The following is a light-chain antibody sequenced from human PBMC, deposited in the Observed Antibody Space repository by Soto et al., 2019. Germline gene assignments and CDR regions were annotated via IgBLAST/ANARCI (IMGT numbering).Light chain of an antibody. CDR3: QQYGGSPVT. J-gene: IGKJ5*01. V-gene: IGKV3-20*01. CDR2: DAS. Sequence: EIVLTQSPGTLSLSPGERATLSCRASQSVSSSYLAWYQQKPGRAPRVLIYDASTRATGVPDRFSGSGSGTDFTLTISRLEPEDFAVYYCQQYGGSPVTFGQGTRLEIK. CDR1: QSVSSSY.